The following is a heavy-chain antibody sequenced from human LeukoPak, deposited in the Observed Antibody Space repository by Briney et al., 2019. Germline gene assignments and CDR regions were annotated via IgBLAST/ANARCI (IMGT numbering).Heavy chain of an antibody. CDR3: ATGEVATPFDY. D-gene: IGHD5-12*01. Sequence: GASVTVSCKASGGSFSNYALNWVRQAPGQGLEWMGRIIPILGIAHYAQKFQGRVTITADKSTRTAYMELSSLRSEDTAVYYCATGEVATPFDYWGQGTLVTVSS. CDR1: GGSFSNYA. V-gene: IGHV1-69*04. J-gene: IGHJ4*02. CDR2: IIPILGIA.